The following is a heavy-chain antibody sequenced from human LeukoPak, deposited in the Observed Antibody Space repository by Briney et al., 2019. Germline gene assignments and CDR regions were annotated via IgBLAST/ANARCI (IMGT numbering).Heavy chain of an antibody. CDR1: GGSIGSFH. CDR3: TRDTGTTGEVKFDP. J-gene: IGHJ5*02. Sequence: SETLSLTCNVSGGSIGSFHWNWIRQPPGKGLEWIGYIYYTGSTNYNPSLKSRVTISVDTSKSQFSLNLMSVTAADTAVYYCTRDTGTTGEVKFDPWGQGTLVTVSS. V-gene: IGHV4-59*12. CDR2: IYYTGST. D-gene: IGHD4-17*01.